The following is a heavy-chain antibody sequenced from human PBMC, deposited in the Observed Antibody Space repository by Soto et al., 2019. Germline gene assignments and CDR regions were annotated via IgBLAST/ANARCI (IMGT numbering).Heavy chain of an antibody. CDR2: IKSEVNGGST. CDR1: GFTFSNAW. J-gene: IGHJ4*02. Sequence: GSLRLSCAASGFTFSNAWMNWVRQAPGKGLEWVGRIKSEVNGGSTDYAAPVKGRFTLSRDDSIDTLYLQMNSLSSEDTGVYFCTTDIWNNNWGQGTLVTVSS. CDR3: TTDIWNNN. D-gene: IGHD1-1*01. V-gene: IGHV3-15*07.